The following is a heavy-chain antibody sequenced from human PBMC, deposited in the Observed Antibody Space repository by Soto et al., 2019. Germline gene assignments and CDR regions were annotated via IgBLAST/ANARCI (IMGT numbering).Heavy chain of an antibody. CDR1: GGTFSSRA. V-gene: IGHV1-69*01. J-gene: IGHJ6*02. CDR3: ANSRGGTFLGYHGMDI. CDR2: IIPVFGRV. D-gene: IGHD3-16*01. Sequence: QVQLVQFGPEVKKTGTSVKVSCKASGGTFSSRAISWVRQAPGQGLEWMGGIIPVFGRVNYAEKFQDRVRITADESTGTVYMELSSLRSEDTALYNCANSRGGTFLGYHGMDIWGQGTTVSVPS.